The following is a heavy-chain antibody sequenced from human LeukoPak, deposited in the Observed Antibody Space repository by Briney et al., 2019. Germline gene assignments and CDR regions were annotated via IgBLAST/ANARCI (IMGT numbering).Heavy chain of an antibody. CDR1: GFVVIDNY. V-gene: IGHV3-53*01. CDR2: FHSGGSR. CDR3: VVGSNGRQESFDF. J-gene: IGHJ3*01. Sequence: GGSLRLSRAASGFVVIDNYVSWVRQAPGRGLEWVSVFHSGGSRYYADSVKGRFTISRDNVKNTVSLQMNSLRGDDSAVYYCVVGSNGRQESFDFGGEGTMVTVSS. D-gene: IGHD2-8*01.